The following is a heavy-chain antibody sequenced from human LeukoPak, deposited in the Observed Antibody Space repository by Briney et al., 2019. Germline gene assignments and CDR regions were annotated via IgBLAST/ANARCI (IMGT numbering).Heavy chain of an antibody. CDR3: ARPTTFGGLGY. J-gene: IGHJ4*02. V-gene: IGHV3-11*06. D-gene: IGHD3-16*01. Sequence: VKGRFTISRDNAKNSLYLQMNSLRAEDTAVYYCARPTTFGGLGYWGQGTLVTVSS.